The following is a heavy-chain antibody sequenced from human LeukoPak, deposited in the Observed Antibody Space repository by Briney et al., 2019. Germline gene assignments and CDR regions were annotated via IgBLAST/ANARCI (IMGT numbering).Heavy chain of an antibody. J-gene: IGHJ4*02. D-gene: IGHD3-22*01. Sequence: GGSLRLSRAASGFKLIGYSMNWVRQAPGTGLEWVSYINSSSGTIIYADSVKGRFTISRDNAKNSLYLQMNSLRAEDTAVYYCAKEGDNTGYRYFDDWGQGTLVTVSS. V-gene: IGHV3-48*04. CDR3: AKEGDNTGYRYFDD. CDR1: GFKLIGYS. CDR2: INSSSGTI.